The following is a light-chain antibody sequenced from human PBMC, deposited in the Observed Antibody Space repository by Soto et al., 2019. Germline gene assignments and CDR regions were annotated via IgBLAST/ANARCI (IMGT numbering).Light chain of an antibody. CDR1: SANIGSHY. Sequence: QSVLTQPPSVSAAPGQKVTISCSGRSANIGSHYVSWYQQFPGTAPTLLIYDNNQRPSGIPDRFSASKSGTSATLGITGLEPGDEADYYCGTWDSSLTAGVFGTGTKVTVL. J-gene: IGLJ1*01. CDR3: GTWDSSLTAGV. V-gene: IGLV1-51*01. CDR2: DNN.